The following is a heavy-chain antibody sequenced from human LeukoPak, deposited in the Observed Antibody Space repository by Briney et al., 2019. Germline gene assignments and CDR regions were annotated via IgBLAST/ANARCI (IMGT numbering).Heavy chain of an antibody. CDR2: IYNSGST. CDR1: GDSITSGGYS. Sequence: PAQTLSLTCAVSGDSITSGGYSWSWIRQTPGKGLEWIAYIYNSGSTYNNPSLKSRLSISIDTSKNQFSLKLNSVTAADTAVYYCARVVAAAGNNWFDPWGQGTLVTVSS. J-gene: IGHJ5*02. CDR3: ARVVAAAGNNWFDP. D-gene: IGHD6-25*01. V-gene: IGHV4-30-4*07.